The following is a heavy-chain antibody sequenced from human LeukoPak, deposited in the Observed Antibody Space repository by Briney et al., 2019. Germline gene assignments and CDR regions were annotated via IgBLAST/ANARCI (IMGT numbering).Heavy chain of an antibody. CDR2: IDPSDSYT. Sequence: GESLRISCKGSGYSFTSYWISWVRQMPGKGLEGMGRIDPSDSYTNYSPSFQGHVTISADKSISTAYLPSGRLKASDTAMYYCARLTVVVPAAHYYYYGMHVWGKGTTVTVSS. D-gene: IGHD2-2*01. CDR3: ARLTVVVPAAHYYYYGMHV. J-gene: IGHJ6*04. V-gene: IGHV5-10-1*01. CDR1: GYSFTSYW.